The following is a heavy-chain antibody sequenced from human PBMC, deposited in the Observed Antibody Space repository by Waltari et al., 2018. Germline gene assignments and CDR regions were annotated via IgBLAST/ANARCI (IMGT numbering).Heavy chain of an antibody. D-gene: IGHD3-3*01. J-gene: IGHJ4*02. CDR1: GYSISSGYF. Sequence: QVQLQESGPVLVKPSETLSLTCAVSGYSISSGYFWGWIRQPPGRGLEWIGTVYQTGITSYGPSLKSRVTRSVDTSKNHFSLNLSSVTAADTAFYYCARTVVAWRTTIFSMYYVDYWGQGTLVTVSS. CDR3: ARTVVAWRTTIFSMYYVDY. V-gene: IGHV4-38-2*01. CDR2: VYQTGIT.